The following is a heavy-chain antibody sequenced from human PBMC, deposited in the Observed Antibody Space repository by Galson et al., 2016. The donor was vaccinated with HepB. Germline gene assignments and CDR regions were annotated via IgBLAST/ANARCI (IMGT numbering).Heavy chain of an antibody. Sequence: SLRLSCATAGFTFISSGMHWVRQAPGKGLEWATFISYDGSNAYYADSVKGRFTVTRDNSKNTLYLQMNSLRPEDTAVYYCAKGGPNYYDSGSYSQLEFWGQGTLVTVSS. CDR1: GFTFISSG. V-gene: IGHV3-30*18. J-gene: IGHJ4*02. D-gene: IGHD3-10*01. CDR3: AKGGPNYYDSGSYSQLEF. CDR2: ISYDGSNA.